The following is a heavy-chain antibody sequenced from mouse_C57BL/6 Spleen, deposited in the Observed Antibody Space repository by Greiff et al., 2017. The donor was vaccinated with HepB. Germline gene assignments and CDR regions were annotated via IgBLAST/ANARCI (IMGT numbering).Heavy chain of an antibody. V-gene: IGHV1-4*01. J-gene: IGHJ2*01. CDR2: INPSSGYT. CDR3: ARSKGITTVVAFDY. Sequence: VMLVESGAELARPGASVKMSCKASGYTFTSYTMHWVKQRPGQGLEWIGYINPSSGYTKYNQKFKDKATLTADKSSSTAYMQLSSLTSEDSAVYYCARSKGITTVVAFDYWGQGTTLTVSS. CDR1: GYTFTSYT. D-gene: IGHD1-1*01.